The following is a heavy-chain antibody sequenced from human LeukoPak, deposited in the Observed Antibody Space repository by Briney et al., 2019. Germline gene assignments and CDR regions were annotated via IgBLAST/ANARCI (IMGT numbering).Heavy chain of an antibody. J-gene: IGHJ4*02. CDR2: ISSSSSYI. CDR1: GFTFSSYS. Sequence: PGGSLRLSCAASGFTFSSYSMNWVRQAPGKRLEWVSSISSSSSYIYYADSVKGRFTISRDNAKNSLYLQMNSLRAEDTAVYYCARDGLERELPYYFDYWGQGTLVTVSS. V-gene: IGHV3-21*01. D-gene: IGHD1-26*01. CDR3: ARDGLERELPYYFDY.